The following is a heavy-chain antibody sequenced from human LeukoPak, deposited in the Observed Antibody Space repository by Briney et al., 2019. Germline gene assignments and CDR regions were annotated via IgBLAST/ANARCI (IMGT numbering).Heavy chain of an antibody. CDR1: GFTFSSYA. Sequence: PGGSLRLSCAASGFTFSSYAMSWVRQAPGKGLEWVSAISGSGGSTYYADSVKGRFTISRDNSKNTLYLQMNSLRAEDTAVYYCAKVLGYCSSTSCYTSYYYYGMDVWGQGTTVTVSS. J-gene: IGHJ6*02. CDR2: ISGSGGST. CDR3: AKVLGYCSSTSCYTSYYYYGMDV. D-gene: IGHD2-2*02. V-gene: IGHV3-23*01.